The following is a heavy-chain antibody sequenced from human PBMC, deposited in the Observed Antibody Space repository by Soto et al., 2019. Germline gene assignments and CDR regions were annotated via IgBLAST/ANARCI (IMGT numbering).Heavy chain of an antibody. CDR2: ITSNGGST. CDR3: ARHPLGGRYYPGCFDY. Sequence: GGSLRLSCSASGFTFTGYAMHWVRQAPGKGLEHVSAITSNGGSTYYTDSVKGRFTISVDTSKNQFSLKLSSVAAADTAVYYCARHPLGGRYYPGCFDYWGQGTLVTVSS. D-gene: IGHD1-26*01. V-gene: IGHV3-64D*06. CDR1: GFTFTGYA. J-gene: IGHJ4*02.